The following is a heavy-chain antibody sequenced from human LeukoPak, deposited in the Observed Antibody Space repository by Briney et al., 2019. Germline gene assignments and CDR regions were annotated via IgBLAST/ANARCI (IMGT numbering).Heavy chain of an antibody. CDR3: ARSPGATWSFDY. J-gene: IGHJ4*02. V-gene: IGHV3-33*01. CDR1: GFTFTGYG. D-gene: IGHD1-1*01. CDR2: IWYDGTNK. Sequence: GGSLRLSCAASGFTFTGYGMHWVRQAPGKGLEWVAVIWYDGTNKYYADSVKGRFTISRDNSKNTLYLQMNSLRAEDTAVYYCARSPGATWSFDYWGQGTLVTVSS.